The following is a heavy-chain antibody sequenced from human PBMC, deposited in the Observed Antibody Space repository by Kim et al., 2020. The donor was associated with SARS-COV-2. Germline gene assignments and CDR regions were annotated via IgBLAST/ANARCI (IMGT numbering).Heavy chain of an antibody. CDR3: ARVILVVTAIGGISRWFDP. D-gene: IGHD2-21*02. CDR2: ISAYNGNT. CDR1: GYTFTSYG. Sequence: ASVKVSCKASGYTFTSYGISWVRQAPGQGLEWMGWISAYNGNTNYAQKLQGRVTMTTDTSTSTAYMELRSLRSDDTAVYYCARVILVVTAIGGISRWFDPWGQGTLVTVSS. V-gene: IGHV1-18*01. J-gene: IGHJ5*02.